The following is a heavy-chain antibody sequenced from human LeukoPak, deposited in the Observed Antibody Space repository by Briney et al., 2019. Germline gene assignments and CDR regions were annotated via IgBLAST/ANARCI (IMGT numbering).Heavy chain of an antibody. CDR1: GFTFSSYS. J-gene: IGHJ4*02. CDR3: ARSGGYGWDY. Sequence: GSLRLSCAASGFTFSSYSMNWVRQAPGKGLEWVANIKPDGSGEYYVDSLKGRFTISRDNAENSLFLQMNNLRVDDTAVYYCARSGGYGWDYWGQGAVVTVSS. D-gene: IGHD5-12*01. V-gene: IGHV3-7*01. CDR2: IKPDGSGE.